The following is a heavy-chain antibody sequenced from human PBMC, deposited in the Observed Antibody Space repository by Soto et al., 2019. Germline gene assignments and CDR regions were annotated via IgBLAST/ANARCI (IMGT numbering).Heavy chain of an antibody. J-gene: IGHJ4*02. Sequence: QVQLVQSGAEVKKPGASVKVSCKASGYTFTSYDINWVRQATGQGLEWMGWMNPNSGNTGYAQKFQGRVTMTRNTSRSTAYRELSSLRSEDTAVYYCARAKTTVTTNDYWGQGTLVTVSS. CDR1: GYTFTSYD. CDR2: MNPNSGNT. CDR3: ARAKTTVTTNDY. D-gene: IGHD4-17*01. V-gene: IGHV1-8*01.